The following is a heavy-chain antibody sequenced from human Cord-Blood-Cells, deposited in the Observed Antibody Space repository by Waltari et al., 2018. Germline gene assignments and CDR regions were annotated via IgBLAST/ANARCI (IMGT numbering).Heavy chain of an antibody. CDR2: IWYDGSNK. V-gene: IGHV3-33*01. CDR3: ARERSSSSHFDY. J-gene: IGHJ4*02. D-gene: IGHD6-6*01. Sequence: HWVRQAPGKGLEWVAVIWYDGSNKYYADSVKGRFTISRDNSKNTLYLQMNSLRAEDTAVYYCARERSSSSHFDYWGQGTLVTVSS.